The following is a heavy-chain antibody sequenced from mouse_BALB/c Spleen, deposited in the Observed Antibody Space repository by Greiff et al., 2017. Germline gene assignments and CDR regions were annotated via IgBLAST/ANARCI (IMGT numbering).Heavy chain of an antibody. J-gene: IGHJ2*01. V-gene: IGHV1-80*01. Sequence: VQLVESGAELVRPGSSVKISCKASGYAFSSYWMNWVKQRPGQGLEWIGQIYPGDGDTNYNGKFKGKATLTADKSSSTAYMQLSSLTSEDSAVYFCARGDYYGSRGWDYWGQGTTLTVSS. CDR1: GYAFSSYW. D-gene: IGHD1-1*01. CDR2: IYPGDGDT. CDR3: ARGDYYGSRGWDY.